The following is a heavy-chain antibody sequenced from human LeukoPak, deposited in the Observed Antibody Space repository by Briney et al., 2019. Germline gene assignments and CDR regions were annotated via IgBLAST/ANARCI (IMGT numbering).Heavy chain of an antibody. V-gene: IGHV1-69*13. J-gene: IGHJ4*02. Sequence: GASVKVSCKASGGTFSSYAISWVRQAPGQGLEWVGGIIPIFGTANYAQKFQGRVTITADESTSTAYMELSSLRSEDTAVYYCARNGGMVGYCSSTSCYDRSFDYWGQGTLVTVSS. CDR1: GGTFSSYA. CDR2: IIPIFGTA. D-gene: IGHD2-2*01. CDR3: ARNGGMVGYCSSTSCYDRSFDY.